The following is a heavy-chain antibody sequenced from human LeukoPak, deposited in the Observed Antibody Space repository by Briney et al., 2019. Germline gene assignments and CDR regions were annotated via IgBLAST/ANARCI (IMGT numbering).Heavy chain of an antibody. CDR3: ARDSGNAGNWSGP. D-gene: IGHD6-25*01. CDR1: GFIFSGYW. Sequence: GGSLRLSCAASGFIFSGYWMHWVRQAPGKGLVWVSRIKSDGSSTSYADSVKGRFTISRDNAKNTLYLQMNSLRVEDTAVYYCARDSGNAGNWSGPWGQGTLVTVSS. CDR2: IKSDGSST. V-gene: IGHV3-74*01. J-gene: IGHJ5*02.